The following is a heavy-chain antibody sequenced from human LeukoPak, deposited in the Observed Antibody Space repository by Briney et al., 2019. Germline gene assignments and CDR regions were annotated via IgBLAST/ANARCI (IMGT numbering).Heavy chain of an antibody. CDR1: GFTFSSYA. J-gene: IGHJ3*02. Sequence: GRSLRLSCAASGFTFSSYAMHWVRQAPGKGLEWVAVISYDGSSKYYADSVKGRFTISRDNSKNTLYLQMNSLRAEDTAVYYCARGVRGAFDIWGQGTMVTVSS. V-gene: IGHV3-30-3*01. CDR3: ARGVRGAFDI. CDR2: ISYDGSSK.